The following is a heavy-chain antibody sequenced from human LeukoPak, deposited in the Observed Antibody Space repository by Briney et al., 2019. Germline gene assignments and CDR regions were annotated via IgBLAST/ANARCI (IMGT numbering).Heavy chain of an antibody. CDR1: GGSISSSSYY. D-gene: IGHD6-19*01. V-gene: IGHV4-39*07. J-gene: IGHJ4*02. Sequence: SETLSLTCTVSGGSISSSSYYWGWIRQPPGKGLEWIGSIYYSGSTNYNPSLKSRVTISVDTSKNQFSLKLSSVTAADTAVYYCAIARSGWLRYYFDYWGQGTLVTVSS. CDR3: AIARSGWLRYYFDY. CDR2: IYYSGST.